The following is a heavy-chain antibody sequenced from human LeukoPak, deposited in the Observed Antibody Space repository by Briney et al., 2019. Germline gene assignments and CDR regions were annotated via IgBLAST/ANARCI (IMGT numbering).Heavy chain of an antibody. CDR3: ARVIWLAVVPGPWFDP. J-gene: IGHJ5*02. Sequence: GGSLRLSCAASGFTVSSNYMSWVRQAPGKGLEWVSVIYSGGSTYYADSVKGRFTISRHNSKNTLYLQMNSLRAGDTAVYYCARVIWLAVVPGPWFDPWGQGTLVTVSS. CDR2: IYSGGST. V-gene: IGHV3-53*04. CDR1: GFTVSSNY. D-gene: IGHD6-19*01.